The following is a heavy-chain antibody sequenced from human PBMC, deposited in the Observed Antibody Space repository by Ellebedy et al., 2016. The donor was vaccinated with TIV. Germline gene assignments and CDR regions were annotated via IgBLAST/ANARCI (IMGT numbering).Heavy chain of an antibody. D-gene: IGHD3-9*01. Sequence: PGGSLRLSCAASGFTFSNYAMHWVRQAPGKGLEWVALIYYDGTNEHHADSVKGRFTISRDNSKNVLYLQMNSLRGDDTAVYYCARNSHFDWSFYLDYWGQGALVTVSS. CDR3: ARNSHFDWSFYLDY. CDR1: GFTFSNYA. J-gene: IGHJ4*02. CDR2: IYYDGTNE. V-gene: IGHV3-33*01.